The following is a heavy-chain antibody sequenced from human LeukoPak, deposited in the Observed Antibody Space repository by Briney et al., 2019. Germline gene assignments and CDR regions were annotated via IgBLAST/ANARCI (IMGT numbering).Heavy chain of an antibody. V-gene: IGHV1-69*04. CDR1: GGTFSSYA. CDR2: IIPILGIA. Sequence: SVRVSCKASGGTFSSYAISWVRQAPGQGLEWMGRIIPILGIANYAQKFQGRVTITADKSTSTAYMELSSLRSEDTAVYYCARDRKYYYGVDVWGQGTTVTVSS. J-gene: IGHJ6*01. CDR3: ARDRKYYYGVDV.